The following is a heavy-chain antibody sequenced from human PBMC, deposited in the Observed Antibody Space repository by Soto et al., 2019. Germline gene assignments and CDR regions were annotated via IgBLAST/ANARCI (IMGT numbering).Heavy chain of an antibody. V-gene: IGHV1-69*13. D-gene: IGHD3-22*01. CDR3: ARDVWSDYYDSSGSLGYFDY. CDR1: GGTFSSYA. J-gene: IGHJ4*02. Sequence: SLKVSCKASGGTFSSYAISWVRQAPGQGLEWMGGIIPIFGTANYAQKFQGRVTITADESTSTAYMELSSLRSEDTAVYYCARDVWSDYYDSSGSLGYFDYWGQGTLVTVSS. CDR2: IIPIFGTA.